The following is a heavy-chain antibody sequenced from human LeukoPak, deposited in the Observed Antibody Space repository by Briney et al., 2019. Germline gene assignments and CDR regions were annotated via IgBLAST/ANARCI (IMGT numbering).Heavy chain of an antibody. CDR2: ISKSGDNT. Sequence: GGSLRLSCAASGFTFSSYAMWVRQAPGKGLEWVSVISKSGDNTNYADSVKGRFTISRDNSDNTAYLQMNSLKTEDTAVYYCTRRCSSTSCYDYWGQGTLVTVSS. V-gene: IGHV3-23*01. D-gene: IGHD2-2*01. J-gene: IGHJ4*02. CDR3: TRRCSSTSCYDY. CDR1: GFTFSSYA.